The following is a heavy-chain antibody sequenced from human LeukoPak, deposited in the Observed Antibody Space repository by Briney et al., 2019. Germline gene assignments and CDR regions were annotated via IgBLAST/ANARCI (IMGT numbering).Heavy chain of an antibody. CDR2: ISDIGSI. V-gene: IGHV4-59*08. D-gene: IGHD2/OR15-2a*01. Sequence: SETLSLTCTVSGGSINSYYWSWLRQPPGKGLEWIAYISDIGSINYNPSLKSRVTISLDTSKNQFSLKLSSVTAADTAVYYCAGHHPRNTVDFWGQGTLVTVSS. J-gene: IGHJ4*02. CDR3: AGHHPRNTVDF. CDR1: GGSINSYY.